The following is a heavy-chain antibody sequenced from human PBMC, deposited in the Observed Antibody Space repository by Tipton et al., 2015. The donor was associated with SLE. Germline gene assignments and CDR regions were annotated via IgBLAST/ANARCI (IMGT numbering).Heavy chain of an antibody. CDR2: ISYDGSNK. CDR3: AKDLPYYDFWSGSLFDY. CDR1: GYSISSGY. D-gene: IGHD3-3*01. V-gene: IGHV3-30*18. J-gene: IGHJ4*02. Sequence: SLRLSCAVSGYSISSGYYWGWIRQPPGKGLEWVAVISYDGSNKYYADSVKGRFTISRDNSKNTLYLQMNSLRAEDTAVYYCAKDLPYYDFWSGSLFDYWGQGTLVTVSS.